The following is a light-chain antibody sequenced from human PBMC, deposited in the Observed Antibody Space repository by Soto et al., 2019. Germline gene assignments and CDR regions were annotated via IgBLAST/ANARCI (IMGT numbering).Light chain of an antibody. CDR2: AAA. Sequence: DIQMTQSPSSLSASVGDRVTITSRASQSISSYLNWYQQKPGEAPKLLIYAAASLQSGVPSRFSGSGFGTEFTLTISSLQPEDFATYYCLQHNSYSWTFGQGTKVDIK. V-gene: IGKV1-17*01. J-gene: IGKJ1*01. CDR1: QSISSY. CDR3: LQHNSYSWT.